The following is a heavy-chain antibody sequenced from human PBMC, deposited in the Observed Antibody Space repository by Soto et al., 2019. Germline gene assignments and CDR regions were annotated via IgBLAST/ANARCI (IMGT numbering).Heavy chain of an antibody. CDR2: VYNSGST. CDR3: ARSRREAVAGYTLDN. V-gene: IGHV4-59*01. Sequence: SSETLSLTCTVSGGSISSNYWTWIRQPPGKGLEWIGYVYNSGSTNYHPSLKSRVTISEDTSKSQFSLKVNSMTAADTAVYYCARSRREAVAGYTLDNWGQGILVTVSS. D-gene: IGHD6-13*01. CDR1: GGSISSNY. J-gene: IGHJ4*02.